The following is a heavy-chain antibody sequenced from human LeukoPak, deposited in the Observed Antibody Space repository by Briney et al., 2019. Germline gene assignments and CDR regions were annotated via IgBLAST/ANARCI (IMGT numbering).Heavy chain of an antibody. CDR1: GFTFSSYS. J-gene: IGHJ5*02. D-gene: IGHD6-13*01. V-gene: IGHV3-48*04. CDR3: ARGPWAYSSSWYGA. CDR2: ISSSSSTI. Sequence: GSLRLSCAASGFTFSSYSMNWVRQAPGKGVEWVSYISSSSSTIYYADSVKGRFTISRDNAKNSLYLQMNSLRAEDTAVYYCARGPWAYSSSWYGAWGQGTLVTVSS.